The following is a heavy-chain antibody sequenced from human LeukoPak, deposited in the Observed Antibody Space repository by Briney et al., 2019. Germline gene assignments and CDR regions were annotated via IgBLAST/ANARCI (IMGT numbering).Heavy chain of an antibody. CDR2: IRYNGSNK. CDR3: AKESMVRGVIITYVLDY. V-gene: IGHV3-30*02. J-gene: IGHJ4*02. D-gene: IGHD3-10*01. Sequence: PGGSLRLSCAASGFTFSSYSMNWVRQAPGKGLEWVAFIRYNGSNKYYADSVKGRFTISRDNSKNTLYLQMNSLRAEDTAVYYCAKESMVRGVIITYVLDYWGQGTLVTVSS. CDR1: GFTFSSYS.